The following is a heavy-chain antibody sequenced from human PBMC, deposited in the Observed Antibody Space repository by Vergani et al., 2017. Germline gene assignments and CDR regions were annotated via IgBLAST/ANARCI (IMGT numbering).Heavy chain of an antibody. CDR2: IYYSGST. CDR3: AKEDVGATPYTYFDY. J-gene: IGHJ4*02. D-gene: IGHD1-26*01. V-gene: IGHV4-59*01. Sequence: QVQLQESGPGLVKPSETLSLTCTVSGGSISSYYWSWIRQPPGKGLEWIGYIYYSGSTNYNPSLKSRVTISVDTSKNQFSLKLSSVTAADTAVYYCAKEDVGATPYTYFDYWGQGTLVTVSS. CDR1: GGSISSYY.